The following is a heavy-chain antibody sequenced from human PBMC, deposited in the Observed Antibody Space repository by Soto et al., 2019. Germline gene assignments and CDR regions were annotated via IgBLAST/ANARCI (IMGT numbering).Heavy chain of an antibody. CDR3: AREGRATTDYAYDYYYFYGMDV. CDR1: AFIFGTDT. CDR2: ITTSTSTI. D-gene: IGHD2-2*01. V-gene: IGHV3-48*02. Sequence: GGCLRLSWAASAFIFGTDTTNWVRQAPGKWLEWVSYITTSTSTIYYADSVKGRFTVSRYNAKNSLYLQMNGLREEDTAVYFCAREGRATTDYAYDYYYFYGMDVWGQGTTVTVYS. J-gene: IGHJ6*02.